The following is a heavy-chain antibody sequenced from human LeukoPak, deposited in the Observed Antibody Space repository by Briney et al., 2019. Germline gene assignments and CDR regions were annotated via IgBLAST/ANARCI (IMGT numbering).Heavy chain of an antibody. CDR2: IKLDGSEK. D-gene: IGHD2-2*02. J-gene: IGHJ4*02. V-gene: IGHV3-7*01. CDR1: GFTFSSYW. CDR3: ARTRGPAAIHFDY. Sequence: GGSLRLSCAASGFTFSSYWMSWVRQAPGKGLEWVANIKLDGSEKYYVDSVKGRFTISRDNAKNSLYLQMNSLRAEDTAVYYCARTRGPAAIHFDYWGQGTLVTVSS.